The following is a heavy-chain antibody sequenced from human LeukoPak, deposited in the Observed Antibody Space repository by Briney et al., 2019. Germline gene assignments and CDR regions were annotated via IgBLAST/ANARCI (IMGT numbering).Heavy chain of an antibody. D-gene: IGHD3-16*01. J-gene: IGHJ4*02. CDR2: IRYDGSNK. CDR1: GFTFNSYG. V-gene: IGHV3-30*02. Sequence: ETGGSLRLSCAASGFTFNSYGMHWVRQAPGKGLEWVAFIRYDGSNKYYADSVKGLSTISRNNSNNTLYLQMNSLRAEDTAVYYCARVRYRLDETYIDYWGQGTLVTVFS. CDR3: ARVRYRLDETYIDY.